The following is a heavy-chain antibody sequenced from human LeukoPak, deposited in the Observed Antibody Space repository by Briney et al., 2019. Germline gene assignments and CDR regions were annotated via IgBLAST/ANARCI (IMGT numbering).Heavy chain of an antibody. V-gene: IGHV3-30*18. Sequence: GRSLRLSCAASGFTFSSYGMHWVRQAPGKGLEWVAVISYDGSNKYYADSVKGRFTISRDNSKNTLYLQMNSPRAEDTAVYYCAKGGPVVVAATLFYWGQGTLVTVSS. CDR1: GFTFSSYG. D-gene: IGHD2-15*01. CDR2: ISYDGSNK. J-gene: IGHJ4*02. CDR3: AKGGPVVVAATLFY.